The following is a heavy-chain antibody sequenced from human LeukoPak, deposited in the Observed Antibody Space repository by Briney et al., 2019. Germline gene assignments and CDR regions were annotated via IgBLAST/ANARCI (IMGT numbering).Heavy chain of an antibody. CDR2: IYSGGST. CDR3: ARAGTLGYDAFDI. V-gene: IGHV3-53*01. CDR1: GFTVSSNY. Sequence: PGGSLRLSCAASGFTVSSNYMSWVRQAPGKGLEGVSVIYSGGSTYYADSVKGRFTISRDNSKNTLYVQMNSLRAEDTAVYYCARAGTLGYDAFDIWGQGTMVTVSS. D-gene: IGHD6-13*01. J-gene: IGHJ3*02.